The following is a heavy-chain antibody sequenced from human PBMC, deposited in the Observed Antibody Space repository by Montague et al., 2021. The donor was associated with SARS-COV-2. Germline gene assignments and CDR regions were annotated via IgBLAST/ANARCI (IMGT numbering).Heavy chain of an antibody. CDR2: IHHGGST. CDR1: GGSFSTYS. Sequence: SETLSLTCAVHGGSFSTYSWNWIRQPPGKGLEWIGEIHHGGSTNYNPSLKRRVTISADTSKNQFSLKLTPVAAADTAVYYCARLGDGVVPSPILGVGPCYANYDMDVWGKGTTVTVSS. V-gene: IGHV4-34*01. CDR3: ARLGDGVVPSPILGVGPCYANYDMDV. D-gene: IGHD2-2*02. J-gene: IGHJ6*03.